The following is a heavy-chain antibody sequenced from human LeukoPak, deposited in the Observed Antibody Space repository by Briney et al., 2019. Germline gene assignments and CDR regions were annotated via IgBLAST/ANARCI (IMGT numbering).Heavy chain of an antibody. Sequence: ASVKVSCKASGYTFTGYYMHWVRQTPGQGLEWMGWINPNSGGTNYAQKFQGWVTMTRDTSISTAYMELSRLRSDDTAVYYCATWGSSSSPLPTMDVWGQGTTVTVSS. D-gene: IGHD6-13*01. CDR3: ATWGSSSSPLPTMDV. J-gene: IGHJ6*02. CDR1: GYTFTGYY. V-gene: IGHV1-2*04. CDR2: INPNSGGT.